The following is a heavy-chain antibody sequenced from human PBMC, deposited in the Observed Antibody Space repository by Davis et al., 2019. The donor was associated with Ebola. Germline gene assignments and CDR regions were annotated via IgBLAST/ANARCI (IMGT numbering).Heavy chain of an antibody. CDR2: IGNRGDHI. V-gene: IGHV3-48*02. Sequence: GESLKISCAASGFSFSNYGMYWVRRAPGKGLEWLSYIGNRGDHISYANSVKGRFTISRDNGKNSLHLQMNSLRDEDTAVYFCARRILLDSRGGMDVWGQGTTVTVSS. J-gene: IGHJ6*02. CDR1: GFSFSNYG. D-gene: IGHD2/OR15-2a*01. CDR3: ARRILLDSRGGMDV.